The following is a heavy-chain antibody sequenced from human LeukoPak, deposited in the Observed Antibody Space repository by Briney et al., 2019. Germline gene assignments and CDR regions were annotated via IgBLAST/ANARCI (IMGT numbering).Heavy chain of an antibody. CDR3: ARDNAATDAFDI. CDR1: GYTFTSYQ. CDR2: INPSGGSA. J-gene: IGHJ3*02. D-gene: IGHD2-2*01. V-gene: IGHV1-46*03. Sequence: ASVKVSCKASGYTFTSYQTHWVRHAPGQGLEWMGIINPSGGSASYAQQFQGRVPMTRDPSPSPVYMELSSLRSEDTAVYYCARDNAATDAFDIRGQGTMVPVSS.